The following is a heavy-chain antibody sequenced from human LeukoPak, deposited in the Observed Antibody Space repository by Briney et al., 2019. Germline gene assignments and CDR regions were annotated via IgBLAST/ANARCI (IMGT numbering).Heavy chain of an antibody. CDR1: GFTFSTYW. V-gene: IGHV3-74*01. CDR3: VGVTTTTLFDC. Sequence: GGSLRLSCAASGFTFSTYWMHWVRQEPGKGLVWVSRINSDGSSTIYADSVKGRFTISGDNTKNTLYLQMNSLRVEDTAVYYCVGVTTTTLFDCWGQGTLVTVSS. CDR2: INSDGSST. D-gene: IGHD4-17*01. J-gene: IGHJ4*02.